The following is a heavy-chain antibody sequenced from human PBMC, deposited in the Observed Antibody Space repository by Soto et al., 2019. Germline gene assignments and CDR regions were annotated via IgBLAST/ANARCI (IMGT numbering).Heavy chain of an antibody. V-gene: IGHV4-31*03. J-gene: IGHJ5*02. CDR1: GGSISSGGYY. CDR3: ARGIVGATEVDNWFDP. Sequence: PSETLSLTCTVSGGSISSGGYYWSWIRQHPGKGLEWIGYIYYSGSTYYNPSLKSRVTISVDTSKNQFSLKLSSVTAADTAVYYCARGIVGATEVDNWFDPWGQGTLVTVSS. CDR2: IYYSGST. D-gene: IGHD1-26*01.